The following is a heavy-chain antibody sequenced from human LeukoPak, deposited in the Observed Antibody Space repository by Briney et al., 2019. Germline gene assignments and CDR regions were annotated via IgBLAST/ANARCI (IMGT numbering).Heavy chain of an antibody. CDR3: ARNARSYRVDYFDY. J-gene: IGHJ4*02. D-gene: IGHD1-26*01. Sequence: GGSLRLSCAASGFTFSSYWMSWVRQAPGKGLEWEANIKQDGSEKYYVDSVKGRFTISRDNAKNSLYLQMNSLRAEDTAVYYCARNARSYRVDYFDYWGQGTLVTVSS. V-gene: IGHV3-7*01. CDR2: IKQDGSEK. CDR1: GFTFSSYW.